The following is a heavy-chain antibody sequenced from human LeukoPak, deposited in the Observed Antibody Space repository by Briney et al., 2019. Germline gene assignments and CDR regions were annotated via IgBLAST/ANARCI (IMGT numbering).Heavy chain of an antibody. J-gene: IGHJ4*02. CDR2: IKQDGSEK. V-gene: IGHV3-7*01. CDR1: GFTFSSYG. Sequence: GGSLRLSCAASGFTFSSYGMHWVRQAPGKGLEWVANIKQDGSEKYYVDSVKGRFTISRDNAKNSLYLQMNSLRGDDTAIYYCARDATLVPGTVYFDYWGQGALVTAS. CDR3: ARDATLVPGTVYFDY. D-gene: IGHD2-15*01.